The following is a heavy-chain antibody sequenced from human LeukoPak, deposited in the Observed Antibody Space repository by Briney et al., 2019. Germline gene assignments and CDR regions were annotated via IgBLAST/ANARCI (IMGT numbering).Heavy chain of an antibody. CDR1: GFTVSNNY. Sequence: SGGSLRLSCAVSGFTVSNNYMSWVRQAPGKGLEWVSSISSSSSYIYYADSVKGRFTISRDNGKNSLYLQMNSLRAEDTAVYYCAREQWLDNYFDYWGQGTLVTVSS. CDR2: ISSSSSYI. J-gene: IGHJ4*02. V-gene: IGHV3-21*01. D-gene: IGHD6-19*01. CDR3: AREQWLDNYFDY.